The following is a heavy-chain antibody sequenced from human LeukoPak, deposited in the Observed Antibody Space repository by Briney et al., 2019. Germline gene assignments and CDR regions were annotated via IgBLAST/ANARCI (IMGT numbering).Heavy chain of an antibody. V-gene: IGHV4-34*01. D-gene: IGHD2-15*01. CDR1: GGSFSGYY. Sequence: SETLSLTCAVYGGSFSGYYWSWIRQPPGKGLEWIGEINHSGSTNYNPSLKSRVTISVDTSKNQFSLKLSSVTAADTAVYYCARLMVVAAALPYYFDYWGQGTLVTVSS. CDR3: ARLMVVAAALPYYFDY. J-gene: IGHJ4*02. CDR2: INHSGST.